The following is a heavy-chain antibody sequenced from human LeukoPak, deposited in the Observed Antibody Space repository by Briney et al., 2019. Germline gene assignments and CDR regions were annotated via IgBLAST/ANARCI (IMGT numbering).Heavy chain of an antibody. D-gene: IGHD3-22*01. V-gene: IGHV3-11*01. Sequence: GGSLRLSCAASGFMLSDYYMSWIRQAPGKGLEWVSYISSSGSIIYYADSVKGRFTISRDNAKNSMYLQMNSLRAEDTAVYYCARGQYDRSPFLQHWGQGTLVTVSS. CDR3: ARGQYDRSPFLQH. CDR2: ISSSGSII. CDR1: GFMLSDYY. J-gene: IGHJ1*01.